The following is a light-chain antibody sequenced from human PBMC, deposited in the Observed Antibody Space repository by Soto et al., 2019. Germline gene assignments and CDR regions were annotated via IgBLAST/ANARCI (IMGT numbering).Light chain of an antibody. CDR2: DAS. CDR1: SSDVGGYKY. Sequence: QSALTQPASVSWSPGQSITISCTGTSSDVGGYKYVSWYLQHPGKAPKLMIYDASNRPSGVSNRFSGSKSGNTASLTISGLQAEDEADYYCCSYTTSGTRIFGGGTQLTVL. V-gene: IGLV2-14*01. J-gene: IGLJ7*01. CDR3: CSYTTSGTRI.